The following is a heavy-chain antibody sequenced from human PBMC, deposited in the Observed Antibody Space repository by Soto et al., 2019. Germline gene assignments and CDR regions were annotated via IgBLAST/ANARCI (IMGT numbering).Heavy chain of an antibody. Sequence: EVQLVESGGGLVQPGGSLRLSCADSGFSFSSYWMHWVRQGPGKGLVWVSRINTDGSSTNYADSVKGRFTISRDNAKNTVYLQMNSLRAEDTAVYYCARSPGGYYIDWGQGTMVTVCS. CDR1: GFSFSSYW. CDR2: INTDGSST. J-gene: IGHJ3*01. V-gene: IGHV3-74*01. D-gene: IGHD3-9*01. CDR3: ARSPGGYYID.